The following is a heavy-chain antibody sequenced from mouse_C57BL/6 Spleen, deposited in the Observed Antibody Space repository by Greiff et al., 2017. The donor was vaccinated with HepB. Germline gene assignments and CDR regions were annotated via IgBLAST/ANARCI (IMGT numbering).Heavy chain of an antibody. CDR1: GFTFSSYA. Sequence: EVQGVESGEGLVKPGGSLKLSCAASGFTFSSYAMSWVRQTPEKRLEWVAYISSGGDYIYYADTVKGRFTISRDNARNTLYLQMSSLKSEDTAMYYCTRDLYDGYYPWFAYWGQGTLVTVSA. V-gene: IGHV5-9-1*02. D-gene: IGHD2-3*01. J-gene: IGHJ3*01. CDR2: ISSGGDYI. CDR3: TRDLYDGYYPWFAY.